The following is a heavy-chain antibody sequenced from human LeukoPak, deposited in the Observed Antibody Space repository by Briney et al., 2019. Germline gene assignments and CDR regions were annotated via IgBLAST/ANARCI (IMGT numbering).Heavy chain of an antibody. D-gene: IGHD3-9*01. J-gene: IGHJ4*02. CDR2: IYYSGSAGST. CDR1: GDSINSGVSY. CDR3: ARHLYDKTGRPLDS. V-gene: IGHV4-39*01. Sequence: PSETLSLTCSVSGDSINSGVSYWAWIRQPPGKGLEWIGTIYYSGSAGSTYYNPSFKSQVTISVDTSKNQFPLNLSSVTAADTAIYYCARHLYDKTGRPLDSWGQGTLVTVSS.